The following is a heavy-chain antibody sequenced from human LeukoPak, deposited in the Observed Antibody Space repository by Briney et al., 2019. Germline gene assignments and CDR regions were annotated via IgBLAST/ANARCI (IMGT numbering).Heavy chain of an antibody. Sequence: GGSLRLSCAASGFTFSSYGMHWVRQAPGKGLEWVAFIRYDGSNKYYADSVKGRFTISRDNSKDTLYLQMNSLRAEDTAVYYCAKDLMGVVRGVIITSTFSPVDYWGQGTLVTVSS. J-gene: IGHJ4*02. V-gene: IGHV3-30*02. CDR2: IRYDGSNK. CDR3: AKDLMGVVRGVIITSTFSPVDY. CDR1: GFTFSSYG. D-gene: IGHD3-10*01.